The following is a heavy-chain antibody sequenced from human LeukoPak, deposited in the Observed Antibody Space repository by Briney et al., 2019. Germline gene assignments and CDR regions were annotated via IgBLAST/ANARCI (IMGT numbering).Heavy chain of an antibody. CDR3: AREGAIKIAAALGY. V-gene: IGHV3-48*04. Sequence: SGGSLRLSCAASGFTFSSYSMNWVRQAPGKGLEWVSYISSSSSTIYYADSVKGRFTISRDNAKNSLYLQMNSLRAEDTAVYYCAREGAIKIAAALGYWGQGTLVTVSS. CDR2: ISSSSSTI. CDR1: GFTFSSYS. J-gene: IGHJ4*02. D-gene: IGHD6-13*01.